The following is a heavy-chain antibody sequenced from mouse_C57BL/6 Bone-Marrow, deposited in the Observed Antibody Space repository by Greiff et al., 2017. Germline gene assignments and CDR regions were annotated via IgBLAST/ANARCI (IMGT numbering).Heavy chain of an antibody. CDR2: IYPGDGYT. Sequence: QVQLQQSGAELVRPGTSVKMSCKASGYTFTNYWIGWAKQRPGHGLEWIGDIYPGDGYTKYNEKFKGKATLTADKSSSTAYMQFSSLTSEDSAIYYCARRSNNCDYWYFDVWGTGTTVTVSS. J-gene: IGHJ1*03. D-gene: IGHD1-3*01. CDR1: GYTFTNYW. CDR3: ARRSNNCDYWYFDV. V-gene: IGHV1-63*01.